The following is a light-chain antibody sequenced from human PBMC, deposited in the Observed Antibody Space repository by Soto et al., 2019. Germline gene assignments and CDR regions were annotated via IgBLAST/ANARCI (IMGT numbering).Light chain of an antibody. CDR3: QQYNSYAFT. CDR1: QTISNW. V-gene: IGKV1-5*01. J-gene: IGKJ3*01. CDR2: DAA. Sequence: DIQMTQSPSTLSASVGDRVTITCRASQTISNWLAWYQQKPGKAPKLLIYDAAKLESGVPSRFSGSGSGTEFTLTISSLQPDDFETYYCQQYNSYAFTFGPGTKVDIK.